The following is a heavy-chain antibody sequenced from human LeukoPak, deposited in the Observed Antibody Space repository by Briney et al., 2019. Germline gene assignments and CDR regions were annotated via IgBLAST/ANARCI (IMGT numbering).Heavy chain of an antibody. J-gene: IGHJ3*02. Sequence: PGGSLRLSCTVSGFTVSSNSMSWVRQAPGKGLEWVSFIYSGGNTHYSDSLKGRFTISRDNSKNTLYLQMNSLRVEDTAVYYCARSGPPSRYDFWSGYSNAFDIWGQGTMVTVSS. V-gene: IGHV3-53*01. CDR2: IYSGGNT. CDR3: ARSGPPSRYDFWSGYSNAFDI. D-gene: IGHD3-3*01. CDR1: GFTVSSNS.